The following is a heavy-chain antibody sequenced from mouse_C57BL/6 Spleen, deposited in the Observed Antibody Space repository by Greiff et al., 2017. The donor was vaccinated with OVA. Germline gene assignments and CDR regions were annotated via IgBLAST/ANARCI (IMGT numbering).Heavy chain of an antibody. V-gene: IGHV1-22*01. D-gene: IGHD2-12*01. CDR2: INPNNGGT. CDR3: ARGTDYSAWFAY. J-gene: IGHJ3*01. Sequence: EVQLQQSGPELVKPGASVKMSCKASGYTFTDYNMHWVKQSHGKSLEWIGYINPNNGGTSYNQKFKGKATLTVNKSSSTAYMELRSLTSEDSAVYYCARGTDYSAWFAYWGQGTLVTVSA. CDR1: GYTFTDYN.